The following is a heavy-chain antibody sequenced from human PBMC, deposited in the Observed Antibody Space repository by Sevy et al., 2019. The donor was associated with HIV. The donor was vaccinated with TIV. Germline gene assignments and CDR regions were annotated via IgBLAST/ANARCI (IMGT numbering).Heavy chain of an antibody. CDR3: TTSMIRGVIIGYYGMDV. D-gene: IGHD3-10*01. CDR2: IRSKTYSYAT. J-gene: IGHJ6*02. Sequence: GGSLRLSCAASGFTFSGSAMHWVRQASGKGLEWDGRIRSKTYSYATAYAASVTGRFTISRDDSKNTTYLQMNSLKTEDTAVYYCTTSMIRGVIIGYYGMDVWGQGTTVTVSS. CDR1: GFTFSGSA. V-gene: IGHV3-73*01.